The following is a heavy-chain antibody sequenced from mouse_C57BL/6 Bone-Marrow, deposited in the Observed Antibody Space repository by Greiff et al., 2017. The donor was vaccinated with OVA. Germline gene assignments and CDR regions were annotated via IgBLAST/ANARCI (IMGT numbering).Heavy chain of an antibody. CDR2: IDPSDSYT. V-gene: IGHV1-59*01. CDR3: ARYGGRLFITTVEGYFDV. CDR1: GYTFTSYW. D-gene: IGHD1-1*01. Sequence: QVQLKQPGAELVRPGTSVKLSCKASGYTFTSYWMHWVKQRPGQGLEWIGVIDPSDSYTNYNQKFKGKATLTVDTSSSTAYMQLSSLTSEDSAVYYCARYGGRLFITTVEGYFDVWGTGTTVTVSS. J-gene: IGHJ1*03.